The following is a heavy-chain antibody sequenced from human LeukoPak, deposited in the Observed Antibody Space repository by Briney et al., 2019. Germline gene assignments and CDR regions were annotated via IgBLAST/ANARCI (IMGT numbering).Heavy chain of an antibody. J-gene: IGHJ3*02. D-gene: IGHD3-9*01. V-gene: IGHV4-39*01. CDR1: GGSISSSSYY. CDR2: IYYSGST. Sequence: SETLSLTRTVSGGSISSSSYYWGWIRQPPGKGLEWIGSIYYSGSTYYNPSLKSRVTISVDTSKNQFSLKLSSVTAADTAVYYCARHRNDILTGYFAFDIWGQGTMVTVSS. CDR3: ARHRNDILTGYFAFDI.